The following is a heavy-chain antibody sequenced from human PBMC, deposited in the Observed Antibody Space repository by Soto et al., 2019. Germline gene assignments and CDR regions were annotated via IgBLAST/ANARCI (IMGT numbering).Heavy chain of an antibody. CDR3: ARDRGSMGASSIDDY. J-gene: IGHJ4*02. D-gene: IGHD6-6*01. V-gene: IGHV1-46*01. CDR2: INPSGGNT. CDR1: GYTFTSYY. Sequence: ASVKVSCKASGYTFTSYYMHWVRQAPGQGLEWMGIINPSGGNTNYAQKLQGRVTMTTDTSTSTAYMELRSLRSDDTAVYYCARDRGSMGASSIDDYWGQGTLVTVSS.